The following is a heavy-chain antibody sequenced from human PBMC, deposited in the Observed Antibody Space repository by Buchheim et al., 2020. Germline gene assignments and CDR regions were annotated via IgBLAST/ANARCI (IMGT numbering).Heavy chain of an antibody. CDR3: AREDGELYFDY. CDR1: GFTFSSYA. V-gene: IGHV3-30*04. J-gene: IGHJ4*02. D-gene: IGHD1-7*01. Sequence: QVQLVESGGGVVQPGRSLRLSCAASGFTFSSYAMHWVRQAPGKGLEWVAVISYDGRSENCVDSVKGRFTISRDNSENTLYLQMNSLRVEDTAVYYCAREDGELYFDYWGQGTL. CDR2: ISYDGRSE.